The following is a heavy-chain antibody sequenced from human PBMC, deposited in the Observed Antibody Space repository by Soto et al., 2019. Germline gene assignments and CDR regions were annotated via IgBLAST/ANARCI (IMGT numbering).Heavy chain of an antibody. V-gene: IGHV3-53*04. CDR3: ARYLGKGLVDC. D-gene: IGHD1-1*01. CDR1: GFTVSSNY. J-gene: IGHJ4*02. CDR2: IYSGGST. Sequence: EVQLVESGGGLVQPGGSLRLSCAASGFTVSSNYMSWVRQAPGKGLEWVSVIYSGGSTYYADSVKGRFTISRQNSKNKMYLQMKSLRAEDTDMYSCARYLGKGLVDCRGQGTLVTVSS.